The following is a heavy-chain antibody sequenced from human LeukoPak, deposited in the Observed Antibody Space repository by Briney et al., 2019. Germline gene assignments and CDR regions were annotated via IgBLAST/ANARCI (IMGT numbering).Heavy chain of an antibody. CDR2: ISYDGSNK. D-gene: IGHD4-17*01. CDR1: GFTFSSYG. J-gene: IGHJ6*02. V-gene: IGHV3-30*18. CDR3: AKSATVTPYGMDV. Sequence: PGGSLRLSCAASGFTFSSYGMHWVRQAPGKGLEWVAVISYDGSNKYYADSVKGRFTISSDNSKNTLYLQMNSLRAEDTAVYYCAKSATVTPYGMDVWGQGTTVTVSS.